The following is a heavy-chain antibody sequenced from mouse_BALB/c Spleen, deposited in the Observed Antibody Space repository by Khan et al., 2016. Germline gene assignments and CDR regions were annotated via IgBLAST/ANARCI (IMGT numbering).Heavy chain of an antibody. CDR1: GYTFTDYW. D-gene: IGHD2-4*01. CDR2: IYPGDGDT. CDR3: ARGNSYYYFDY. Sequence: QVQLQQSGAELARPGASVKLSCKASGYTFTDYWMQWVKQRPGQGLEWIGAIYPGDGDTRYTQKFKGKATLTADKSSSTAYMQLSSLASEDSAVYYCARGNSYYYFDYWGQGTTLTVSS. V-gene: IGHV1-87*01. J-gene: IGHJ2*01.